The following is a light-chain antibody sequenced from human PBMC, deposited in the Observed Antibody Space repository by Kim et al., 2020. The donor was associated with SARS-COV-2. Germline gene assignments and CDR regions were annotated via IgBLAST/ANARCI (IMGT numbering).Light chain of an antibody. CDR3: NSRDSNGNTWV. CDR2: GKN. Sequence: SSELTQDPAVSVALGQTVRITCQGDSLRSYYASWYQQKPGQAPVLVIYGKNNRPSGIPDRFSGSSSGNTASLTITGAQAEDEADYYCNSRDSNGNTWVFGGGTQLTVL. CDR1: SLRSYY. J-gene: IGLJ3*02. V-gene: IGLV3-19*01.